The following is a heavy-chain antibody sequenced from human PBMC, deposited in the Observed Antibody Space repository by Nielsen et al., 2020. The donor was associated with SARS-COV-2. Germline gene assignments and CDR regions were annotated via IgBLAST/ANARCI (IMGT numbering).Heavy chain of an antibody. CDR2: IYYSGST. D-gene: IGHD6-13*01. CDR1: GGSISSYY. CDR3: ARVHIRSSWYLSRYYFDY. J-gene: IGHJ4*02. Sequence: ESLKISCTVSGGSISSYYWSWIRQPPGKGLEWIGYIYYSGSTNYNPSLKSRVTISVDTSKNQFSLKLSSVTAADTAVYYCARVHIRSSWYLSRYYFDYWGQENLVTVSS. V-gene: IGHV4-59*01.